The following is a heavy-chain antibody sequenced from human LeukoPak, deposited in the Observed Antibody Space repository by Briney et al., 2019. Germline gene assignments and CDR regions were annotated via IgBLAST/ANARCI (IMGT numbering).Heavy chain of an antibody. CDR2: IIPIFGIA. Sequence: ASVKVSCKASGGTFSSYAINWVRQAPGQGLEWMGRIIPIFGIANYAQKFQGRVTITADKSTSTAYMELSSLRSEDTAVYYCARDDSSGYYSTQGYYFDYWGQGTLVTVSS. V-gene: IGHV1-69*04. CDR3: ARDDSSGYYSTQGYYFDY. J-gene: IGHJ4*02. D-gene: IGHD3-22*01. CDR1: GGTFSSYA.